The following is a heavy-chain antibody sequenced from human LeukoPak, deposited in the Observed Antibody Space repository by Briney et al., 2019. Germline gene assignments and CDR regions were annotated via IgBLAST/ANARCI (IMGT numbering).Heavy chain of an antibody. Sequence: SETLSLTCIVSGGSISSSSYYWGWIRQPPGKGLEWIGTIYYSGRNYYNPSLKSRVTISVDTSKNQFSLKLSSVTAADTAVYYCARLEYSSGWYFDYWGQGTLVTVSS. D-gene: IGHD6-19*01. CDR1: GGSISSSSYY. V-gene: IGHV4-39*01. CDR2: IYYSGRN. J-gene: IGHJ4*02. CDR3: ARLEYSSGWYFDY.